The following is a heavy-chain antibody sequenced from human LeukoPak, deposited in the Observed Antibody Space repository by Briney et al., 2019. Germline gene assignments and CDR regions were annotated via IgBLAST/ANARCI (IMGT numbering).Heavy chain of an antibody. J-gene: IGHJ3*02. CDR2: IYYSGST. CDR1: GGSTSSYY. V-gene: IGHV4-59*12. D-gene: IGHD6-13*01. Sequence: SETLSLTCTVSGGSTSSYYWSWIRQPPGKGLEWIGYIYYSGSTNYNPSLKSRVTISEDTSKNQFSLKLSSVTAADTAVYYCARRLVSSWADAFDIWGQGTMVTVSS. CDR3: ARRLVSSWADAFDI.